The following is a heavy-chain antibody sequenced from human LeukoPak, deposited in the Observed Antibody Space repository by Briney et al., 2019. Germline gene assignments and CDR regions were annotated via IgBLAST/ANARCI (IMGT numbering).Heavy chain of an antibody. D-gene: IGHD2-15*01. J-gene: IGHJ4*02. CDR1: GGSISGFY. V-gene: IGHV4-59*01. Sequence: PSETLSLTCTVSGGSISGFYWSWIRQSPGKGLEWIAYIYYSGSTNYNPSLKSRVTISVDTSKNQFSLKLSSVTAADTAVYYCARRYCSGGNCYPYFDYWGQGTLVTVSS. CDR2: IYYSGST. CDR3: ARRYCSGGNCYPYFDY.